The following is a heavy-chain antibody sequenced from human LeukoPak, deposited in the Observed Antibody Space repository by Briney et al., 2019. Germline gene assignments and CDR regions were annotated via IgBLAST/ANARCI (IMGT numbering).Heavy chain of an antibody. J-gene: IGHJ4*02. D-gene: IGHD2-15*01. CDR3: ARGLYAGFYCSGGSCYLHFDY. Sequence: SETLSLTCTVSGGSISSSSYYWGWIRQPPGKGLEWIGSIYYSGSTYYNPSLKSRVTISVDTSKNQFSLKLSSVTAADTAVYYCARGLYAGFYCSGGSCYLHFDYWGQGTLVTVSS. CDR2: IYYSGST. V-gene: IGHV4-39*07. CDR1: GGSISSSSYY.